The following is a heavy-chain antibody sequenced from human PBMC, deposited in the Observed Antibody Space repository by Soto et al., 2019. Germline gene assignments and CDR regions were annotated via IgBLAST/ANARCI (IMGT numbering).Heavy chain of an antibody. Sequence: SETLSLTCTVSGGSISSYYWSWIRQPPGKGLEWIGYIYYSGSTNYNPSLKSRVTISVDTSKNQFSLKLSSVTAADTAVYYCAREDIAVAGTGFYYWGQGTLVTVSS. V-gene: IGHV4-59*01. D-gene: IGHD6-19*01. CDR1: GGSISSYY. CDR2: IYYSGST. J-gene: IGHJ4*02. CDR3: AREDIAVAGTGFYY.